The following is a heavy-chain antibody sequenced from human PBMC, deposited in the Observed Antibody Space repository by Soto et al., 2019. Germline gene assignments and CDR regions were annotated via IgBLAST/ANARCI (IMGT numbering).Heavy chain of an antibody. V-gene: IGHV1-18*01. CDR3: ARDSRSLLWFGELLDWFDP. CDR2: ISAYNGKT. J-gene: IGHJ5*02. CDR1: GYTFTSYG. D-gene: IGHD3-10*01. Sequence: ASVKVSCKASGYTFTSYGISWVRQAPGQGLEWMGWISAYNGKTNYAQKLKGRVKMTTDTSTSTAYMELRSLRSDDTAVYYCARDSRSLLWFGELLDWFDPWGQGTLVTVSS.